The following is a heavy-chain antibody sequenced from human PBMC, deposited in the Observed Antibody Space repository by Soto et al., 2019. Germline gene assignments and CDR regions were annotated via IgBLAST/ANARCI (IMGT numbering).Heavy chain of an antibody. CDR1: GYTFTSYG. Sequence: AASVKVSCKASGYTFTSYGISWVRQAPGQGLEWMGWISAYNGNTNYAQKLQGRVTMTTDKSTSTTYKELRSLRSDVTALYYCARDTSGSYFEASSYYYGMDVWGQGTTVIVSS. CDR2: ISAYNGNT. J-gene: IGHJ6*02. D-gene: IGHD1-26*01. CDR3: ARDTSGSYFEASSYYYGMDV. V-gene: IGHV1-18*04.